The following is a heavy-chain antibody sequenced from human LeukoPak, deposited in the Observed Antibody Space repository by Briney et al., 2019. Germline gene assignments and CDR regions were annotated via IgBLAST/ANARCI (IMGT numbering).Heavy chain of an antibody. D-gene: IGHD6-6*01. J-gene: IGHJ4*02. CDR3: ARESVAARPYYFDY. CDR2: IYTTGST. V-gene: IGHV4-61*02. Sequence: SQTLSLTCTVSGGSISSGSYYWNWIRQPAGKGLEWIGRIYTTGSTNYNPSLKSRVTISVDTSKNQFSLKLSSVTAADTAVYYCARESVAARPYYFDYRGQGTLVTVSS. CDR1: GGSISSGSYY.